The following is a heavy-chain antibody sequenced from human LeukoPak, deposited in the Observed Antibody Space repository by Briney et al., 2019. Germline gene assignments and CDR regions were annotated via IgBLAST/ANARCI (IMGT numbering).Heavy chain of an antibody. D-gene: IGHD1-26*01. V-gene: IGHV4-59*01. CDR1: GGSISSYY. J-gene: IGHJ5*02. Sequence: SETLSLTCTVSGGSISSYYWSWIRQPPGKGLEWIGYIYYSGSTNYNPSLKSRVTISVDTSKNLFSLKLSSVTAADTAVYYCASTPTSSGSYFWFDPWGQGTLVTVSS. CDR3: ASTPTSSGSYFWFDP. CDR2: IYYSGST.